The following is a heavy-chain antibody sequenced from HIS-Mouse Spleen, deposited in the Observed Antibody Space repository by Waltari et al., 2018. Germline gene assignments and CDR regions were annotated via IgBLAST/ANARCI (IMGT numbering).Heavy chain of an antibody. CDR1: GGSISSSSYY. CDR3: ARESPYSSSWYDWYFDL. CDR2: IYYSASP. J-gene: IGHJ2*01. Sequence: QLQLQESGPGLVKPSETLSLTCTVSGGSISSSSYYWGGNHQPPGKGLEWIGSIYYSASPYNLPSLKGRVTISVDTSKNQFSLKLSSVAAADTAVYYCARESPYSSSWYDWYFDLWGRGTLVTVSS. D-gene: IGHD6-13*01. V-gene: IGHV4-39*07.